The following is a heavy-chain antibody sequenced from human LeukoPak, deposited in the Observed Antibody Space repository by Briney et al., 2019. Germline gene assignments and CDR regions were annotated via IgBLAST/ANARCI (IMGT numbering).Heavy chain of an antibody. CDR1: GDSVSSNSGT. V-gene: IGHV6-1*01. J-gene: IGHJ4*02. CDR3: ARDRGLTGDLGELDY. CDR2: TYYRSKWYS. Sequence: SQTLSLTCAISGDSVSSNSGTWNWIRQSPSRGLEWLGRTYYRSKWYSDYAVSVKSRITINPDTSKNQFSLQLNSVTPEDTAVYYCARDRGLTGDLGELDYWGQGTLVTVSS. D-gene: IGHD7-27*01.